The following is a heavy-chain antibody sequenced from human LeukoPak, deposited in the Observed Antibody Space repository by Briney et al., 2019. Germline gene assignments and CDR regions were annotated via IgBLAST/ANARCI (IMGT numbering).Heavy chain of an antibody. D-gene: IGHD3-9*01. CDR2: IYYSGST. CDR3: ARAGTYYDILTGYGGGSYFDY. CDR1: GGSISIGGYY. J-gene: IGHJ4*02. Sequence: SETLSLTCTVSGGSISIGGYYWSWIRQHPGKGLEWIGYIYYSGSTYYNPSLKSRVTISVDTSKNQFSLKLSSVTAADTAVYYCARAGTYYDILTGYGGGSYFDYWGQGTLVTVSS. V-gene: IGHV4-31*03.